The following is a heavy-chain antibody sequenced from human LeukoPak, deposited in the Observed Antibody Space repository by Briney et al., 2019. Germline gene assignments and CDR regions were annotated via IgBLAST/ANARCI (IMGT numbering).Heavy chain of an antibody. V-gene: IGHV4-39*07. CDR2: IYYSGST. Sequence: SETLSLTCTVSGGSISSSSYYWGWIRQPPGKGLEWIGSIYYSGSTYYNPSLKSRVTISVDTSKNQFSLKLSSVTAADTAVYYCARYRLYSGSNFDYWGQGTLVTVSS. CDR1: GGSISSSSYY. J-gene: IGHJ4*02. CDR3: ARYRLYSGSNFDY. D-gene: IGHD5-12*01.